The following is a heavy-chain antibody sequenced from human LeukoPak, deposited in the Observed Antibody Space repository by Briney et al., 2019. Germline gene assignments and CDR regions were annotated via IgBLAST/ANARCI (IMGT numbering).Heavy chain of an antibody. CDR1: GFTFSSYS. CDR2: ISSSSSYM. CDR3: ARETRYRIAVAGTTSLDP. D-gene: IGHD6-19*01. V-gene: IGHV3-21*01. Sequence: PGGSLRLSCAASGFTFSSYSMNWVRQAPGKGLEWVSSISSSSSYMYYADSVKGRFTISRDNAKNSLYLQMNSLRAEDTAVYYCARETRYRIAVAGTTSLDPWGQGTLVTVSS. J-gene: IGHJ5*02.